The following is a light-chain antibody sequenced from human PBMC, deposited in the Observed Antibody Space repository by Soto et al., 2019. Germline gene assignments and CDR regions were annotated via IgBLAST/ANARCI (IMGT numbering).Light chain of an antibody. CDR3: AAWDDSPNGVV. J-gene: IGLJ7*01. Sequence: QSVLTQPPSASGTPGQRVTISCSGGSSNIGSNTVNWYQQFPATAPRLLISIDDQRPSGVPDRFSGSKSGTSASLAISGLQSEDEADYYCAAWDDSPNGVVFGGGTQLTVL. CDR2: IDD. CDR1: SSNIGSNT. V-gene: IGLV1-44*01.